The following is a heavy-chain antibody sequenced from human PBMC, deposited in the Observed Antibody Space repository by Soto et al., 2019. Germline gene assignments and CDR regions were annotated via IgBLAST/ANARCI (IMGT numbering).Heavy chain of an antibody. Sequence: QAGGSLRPSCAASGFTFISYAISFFRHSAFKWLEWVSAISGSGGSTYYADSVKGRFTISRDNSKNTLYLQMNSLRAEDTAVYYCAGGAVVRGVIIYYGMDVWGQGTTVTVSS. CDR2: ISGSGGST. J-gene: IGHJ6*02. V-gene: IGHV3-23*01. CDR1: GFTFISYA. CDR3: AGGAVVRGVIIYYGMDV. D-gene: IGHD3-10*01.